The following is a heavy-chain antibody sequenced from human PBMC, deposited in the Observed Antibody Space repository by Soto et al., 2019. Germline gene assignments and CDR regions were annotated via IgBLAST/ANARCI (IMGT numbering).Heavy chain of an antibody. Sequence: SETLSLTCTVSGGSISSSSYYWGWIRQPPGKGLEWIGSIYYSGSTYYNPSLKSRVTISVDTSKNQFSLKLSSVTAADTAVYYCARPITMVRARPDAFDIWGQGTMVTVSS. CDR1: GGSISSSSYY. CDR2: IYYSGST. CDR3: ARPITMVRARPDAFDI. D-gene: IGHD3-10*01. V-gene: IGHV4-39*01. J-gene: IGHJ3*02.